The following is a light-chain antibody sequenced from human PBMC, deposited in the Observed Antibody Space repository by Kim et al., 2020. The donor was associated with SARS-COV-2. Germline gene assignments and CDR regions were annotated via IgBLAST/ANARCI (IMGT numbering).Light chain of an antibody. J-gene: IGLJ1*01. CDR3: QAWDSSTAYYV. Sequence: SYELTQPPSVSVSPGQTASITCSGDKLGDKYACWYQQKPGQSPVVVIYQDSKWPSGIPERFSGSNSGNTATLTISGTQAMDEADYYCQAWDSSTAYYVFGTGTKVTVL. CDR2: QDS. V-gene: IGLV3-1*01. CDR1: KLGDKY.